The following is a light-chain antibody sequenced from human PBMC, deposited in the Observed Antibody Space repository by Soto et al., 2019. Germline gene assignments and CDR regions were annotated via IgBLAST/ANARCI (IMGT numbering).Light chain of an antibody. V-gene: IGLV2-11*01. CDR3: CSYAGSYTSV. CDR2: DVS. Sequence: QSALTQPRSVSGSPGPSVTISCTGTSSDVGTYNYVSWYQQHPGKAPKLMIYDVSQRPSGVPDRFSGSKSGNTASLTISGLQAEDESDYYFCSYAGSYTSVFGGGTKLTVL. CDR1: SSDVGTYNY. J-gene: IGLJ2*01.